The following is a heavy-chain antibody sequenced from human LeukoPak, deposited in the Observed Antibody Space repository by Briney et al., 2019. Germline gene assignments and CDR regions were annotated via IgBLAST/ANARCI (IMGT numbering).Heavy chain of an antibody. V-gene: IGHV3-7*01. J-gene: IGHJ6*03. Sequence: PGGSLRLSCAASGFTFSSYWMSWVRQAPGEGLEWVANIKQDGSEKYYVDSVKGRFTISRDNAKNSLYLQMNSLRAEDTAVYYCARGRAYTGTTVTTGGYYYYMDVWGKGTTVTVSS. CDR1: GFTFSSYW. D-gene: IGHD4-17*01. CDR2: IKQDGSEK. CDR3: ARGRAYTGTTVTTGGYYYYMDV.